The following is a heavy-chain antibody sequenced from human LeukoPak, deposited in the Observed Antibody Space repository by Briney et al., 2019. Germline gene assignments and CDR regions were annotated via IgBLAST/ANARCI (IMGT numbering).Heavy chain of an antibody. CDR1: GFTFSSYS. D-gene: IGHD3-22*01. V-gene: IGHV3-48*02. CDR3: ARDYDSSGYQSDYFDY. Sequence: GGSLRLSCAASGFTFSSYSMNWVRQAPVKGLEWVSYISSSSGTIYYADSVKGRFTISRDNAKDSLFLQMNSLRDEDTTVYYCARDYDSSGYQSDYFDYWGQGTLVTVSS. J-gene: IGHJ4*02. CDR2: ISSSSGTI.